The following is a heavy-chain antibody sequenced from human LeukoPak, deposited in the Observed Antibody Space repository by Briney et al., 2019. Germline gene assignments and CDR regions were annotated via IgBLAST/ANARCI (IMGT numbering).Heavy chain of an antibody. D-gene: IGHD2-2*01. CDR1: GYTFTSYD. CDR3: ARGMVVPAATYYYYGMDV. Sequence: ASVKVSCKASGYTFTSYDINWVRQATGQGLEWMGWMNPNSGNTGYAQKFQGRVTMTRNTSISTAYMELNSLRAEDTAVYYCARGMVVPAATYYYYGMDVWGQGTTVTVSS. CDR2: MNPNSGNT. V-gene: IGHV1-8*01. J-gene: IGHJ6*02.